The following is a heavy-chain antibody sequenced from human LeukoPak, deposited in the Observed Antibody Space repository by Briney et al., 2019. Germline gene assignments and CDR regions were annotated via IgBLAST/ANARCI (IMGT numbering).Heavy chain of an antibody. CDR1: GFTFSSYS. CDR3: ARDPGLSPLGAFDI. J-gene: IGHJ3*02. V-gene: IGHV3-21*01. Sequence: GGSLRLSCAASGFTFSSYSMNWVRQAPGKGLEWVSSISSSSSYIYYADSLKGRFTISRDNAKNSLYLQMNSLGAEDTAVYYCARDPGLSPLGAFDIWGQGTMVTVSS. CDR2: ISSSSSYI. D-gene: IGHD3-16*02.